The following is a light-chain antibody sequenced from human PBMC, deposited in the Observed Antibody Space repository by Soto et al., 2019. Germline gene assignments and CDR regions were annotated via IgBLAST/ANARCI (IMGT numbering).Light chain of an antibody. CDR1: QGISSY. Sequence: DIPLTQSPSFLSASVGDRVTITCRASQGISSYLAWYQQKPGKAPKLLIYAASTLQSGVPSRFSGSGSGTEFTLTISSLQPEDFATYYCQQLNSYPLTFGPGTKGDIK. CDR2: AAS. CDR3: QQLNSYPLT. V-gene: IGKV1-9*01. J-gene: IGKJ3*01.